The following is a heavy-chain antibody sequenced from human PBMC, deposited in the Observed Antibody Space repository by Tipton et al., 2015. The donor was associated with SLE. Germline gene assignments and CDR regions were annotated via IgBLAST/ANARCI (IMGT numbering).Heavy chain of an antibody. CDR3: ARDPLRYFDWLFDGGNAFDI. V-gene: IGHV4-59*12. J-gene: IGHJ3*02. CDR1: GGSISSYY. D-gene: IGHD3-9*01. Sequence: TLSLTCTVSGGSISSYYWNWIRQPPGKGLEWIGYIYYSGSTYYNPSLKSRVTISVDTSKNQFSLKLSSVTAADTAVYYCARDPLRYFDWLFDGGNAFDIWGQGTMVTVSS. CDR2: IYYSGST.